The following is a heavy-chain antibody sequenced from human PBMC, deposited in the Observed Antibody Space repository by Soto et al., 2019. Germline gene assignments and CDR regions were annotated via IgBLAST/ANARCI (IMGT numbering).Heavy chain of an antibody. CDR1: GGSISSGDYY. CDR2: IYHSGNT. CDR3: ARERPDGARLDP. J-gene: IGHJ5*02. V-gene: IGHV4-30-4*01. D-gene: IGHD6-6*01. Sequence: QVQLQESGPGLVKPSQTLSLTCTVSGGSISSGDYYWSWIRQPPGKGLEWIGYIYHSGNTYYNPSLKSRVTISVDTSQNQFSLKLRSVTAADTAVYYCARERPDGARLDPWGQGTLVTVSS.